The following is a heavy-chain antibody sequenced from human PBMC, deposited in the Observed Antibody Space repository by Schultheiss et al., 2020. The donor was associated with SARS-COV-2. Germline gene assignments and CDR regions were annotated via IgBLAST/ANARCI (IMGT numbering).Heavy chain of an antibody. J-gene: IGHJ5*01. D-gene: IGHD3-10*01. CDR1: GFIFIKND. V-gene: IGHV3-13*04. Sequence: GESLKISCATSGFIFIKNDMHWVRQGRGKGLEWVATISTNAKTYYRESVKGRFTIARENANSYMFLQMNSLTVDDTGLYYCARGSQGVFDSWGQGILVTVSS. CDR3: ARGSQGVFDS. CDR2: ISTNAKT.